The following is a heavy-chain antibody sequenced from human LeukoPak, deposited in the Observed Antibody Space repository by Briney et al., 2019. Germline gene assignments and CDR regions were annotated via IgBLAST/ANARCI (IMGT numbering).Heavy chain of an antibody. V-gene: IGHV4-59*01. CDR1: GDSISSNY. J-gene: IGHJ5*02. CDR3: ATCRDEFADYGFTS. CDR2: IYDSWNT. Sequence: PSETLSLTCTVSGDSISSNYWSWIRQPPGKGLEWIGYIYDSWNTNYNPSLKGGVTISGETSKNLFSLQLTSVTAADTAVYYCATCRDEFADYGFTSWGQGFLVTVSS. D-gene: IGHD4-17*01.